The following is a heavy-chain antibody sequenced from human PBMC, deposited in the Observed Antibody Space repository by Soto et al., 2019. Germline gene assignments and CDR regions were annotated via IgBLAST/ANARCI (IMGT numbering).Heavy chain of an antibody. V-gene: IGHV4-34*01. CDR1: GGSFSGYY. CDR2: INHSGST. J-gene: IGHJ4*02. CDR3: AREPWNGDYDGGAN. D-gene: IGHD4-17*01. Sequence: SETLSLTCAVYGGSFSGYYWSWIRQPPGKGLEWIGEINHSGSTNYNPSLKSRVTISVDTSKNQFSLKLSSVTAADTAVYYCAREPWNGDYDGGANWGQGTLVTVSS.